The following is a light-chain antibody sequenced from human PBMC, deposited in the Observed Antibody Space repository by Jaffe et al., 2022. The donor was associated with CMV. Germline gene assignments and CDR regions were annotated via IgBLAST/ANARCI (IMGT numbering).Light chain of an antibody. CDR1: QSIDSN. CDR3: QQYYNWPPLT. Sequence: IVMTQSPATLSVSPGERATLSCRASQSIDSNYLAWYQQKPGQAPRLLIYAASTRATGIPARFSGSGSGTDFTLTISSLQSEDFAVYYCQQYYNWPPLTFGGGTKVEIK. V-gene: IGKV3-15*01. CDR2: AAS. J-gene: IGKJ4*01.